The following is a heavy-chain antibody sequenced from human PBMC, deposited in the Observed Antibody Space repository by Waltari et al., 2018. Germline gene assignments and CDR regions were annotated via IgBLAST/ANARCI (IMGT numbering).Heavy chain of an antibody. CDR2: IYYSGST. D-gene: IGHD3-3*01. Sequence: QLQLQESGPGLVKPSETLSLTCTVSGGSISSSRYYWGWIRQPPGKGLEWIGSIYYSGSTYYNPSLKSRVTISVDTSKNQFSLKLSSVTAADTAVYYCARPETYYDFWSGYEGWFDPWGQGTLVTVSS. CDR3: ARPETYYDFWSGYEGWFDP. J-gene: IGHJ5*02. CDR1: GGSISSSRYY. V-gene: IGHV4-39*01.